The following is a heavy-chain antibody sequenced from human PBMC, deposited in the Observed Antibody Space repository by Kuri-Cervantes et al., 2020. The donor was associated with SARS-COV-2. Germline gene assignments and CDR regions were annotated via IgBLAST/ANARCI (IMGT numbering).Heavy chain of an antibody. CDR3: ARGDIIVATIPSGGYYYGMDV. J-gene: IGHJ6*02. CDR1: GGTFSSYA. CDR2: IIPIFGTA. Sequence: SVKVSCKASGGTFSSYAISWVRQAPGQGLEWMGGIIPIFGTANYAQKFQGWVTMTRDTSISTAYMELSRLRSDDTAVYYCARGDIIVATIPSGGYYYGMDVWGQGTTVTVSS. D-gene: IGHD5-12*01. V-gene: IGHV1-69*05.